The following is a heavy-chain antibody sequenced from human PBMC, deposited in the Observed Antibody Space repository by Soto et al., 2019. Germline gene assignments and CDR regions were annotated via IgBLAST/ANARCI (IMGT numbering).Heavy chain of an antibody. J-gene: IGHJ4*02. D-gene: IGHD3-22*01. CDR3: ARVRLTIIVVPFGVH. CDR1: GYTFTSYG. V-gene: IGHV1-18*04. CDR2: INTDNGDT. Sequence: QVQLVQSGAEVKKPGASVKVSCKASGYTFTSYGISWVRQAPGQGLEWMGWINTDNGDTNYAQKFQGRVTMTTDRPTTTAYMELRSLRSDDTAVYYCARVRLTIIVVPFGVHWGQGTLVTVSS.